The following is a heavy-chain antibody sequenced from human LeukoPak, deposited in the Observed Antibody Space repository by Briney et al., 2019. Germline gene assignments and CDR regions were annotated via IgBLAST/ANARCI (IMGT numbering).Heavy chain of an antibody. D-gene: IGHD5-24*01. CDR1: GFTFSSYA. CDR2: ISYDGSNK. CDR3: VRGQDGIDNWFDP. J-gene: IGHJ5*02. V-gene: IGHV3-30-3*01. Sequence: PGGSLRLSCAASGFTFSSYAMHWVRQAPGKGLEWVAAISYDGSNKYYADSVKGRFTISRDNAKNSLSLQMTSLRAEDTAVYYCVRGQDGIDNWFDPWGQGTLVTVAS.